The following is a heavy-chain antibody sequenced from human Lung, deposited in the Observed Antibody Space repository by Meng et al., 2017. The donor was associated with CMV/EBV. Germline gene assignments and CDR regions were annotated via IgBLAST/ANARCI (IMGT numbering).Heavy chain of an antibody. CDR2: IWYDESKK. Sequence: SCAASGFTFSSYGMYWVRQAPGKGLEWVAAIWYDESKKYYADSVKGRFTVSRDNSKSMLYFQMNSLRVEDTAIYYCARGQPYLASTGIDHWGQGTLVTVSS. V-gene: IGHV3-33*07. CDR3: ARGQPYLASTGIDH. D-gene: IGHD1-1*01. J-gene: IGHJ4*02. CDR1: GFTFSSYG.